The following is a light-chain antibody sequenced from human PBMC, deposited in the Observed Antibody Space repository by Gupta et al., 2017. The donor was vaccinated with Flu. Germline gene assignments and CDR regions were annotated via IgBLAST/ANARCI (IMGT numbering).Light chain of an antibody. V-gene: IGLV2-11*01. J-gene: IGLJ2*01. CDR3: CSYAGSYGVDYYL. CDR2: DDT. CDR1: VGSYDY. Sequence: VGSYDYVFWYQQHQGTVTNIMLYDDTNRPSAVPDRFSGAKSGYTAFLTVSVLQAEDDADYDCCSYAGSYGVDYYLFGGGTKLTVL.